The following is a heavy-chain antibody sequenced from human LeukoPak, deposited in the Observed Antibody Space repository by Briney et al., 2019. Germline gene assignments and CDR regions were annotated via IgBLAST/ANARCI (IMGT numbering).Heavy chain of an antibody. D-gene: IGHD4-17*01. Sequence: GGSLRLSCAASGFTFSNYAMSWVRQAPGKGLEWVSTISGSGGRTYYADSVKGRFTISGDNSKNTLYLQMNSLRAEDTAVYYCAKDVDYGDFPYYYYYGMDVWGQGTTVTVSS. CDR3: AKDVDYGDFPYYYYYGMDV. CDR1: GFTFSNYA. J-gene: IGHJ6*02. CDR2: ISGSGGRT. V-gene: IGHV3-23*01.